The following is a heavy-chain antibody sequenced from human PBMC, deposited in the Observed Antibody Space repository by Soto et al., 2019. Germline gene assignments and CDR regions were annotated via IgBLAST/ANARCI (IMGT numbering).Heavy chain of an antibody. D-gene: IGHD6-6*01. CDR1: GYTFTSYD. CDR2: MNPNSDNT. J-gene: IGHJ4*02. CDR3: ARNVRRVAARPLGY. V-gene: IGHV1-8*01. Sequence: QVQLVQSGAEVKKPGASVKVSCKASGYTFTSYDINWVRQATGQGLEWMGWMNPNSDNTGYAQKFQGRVTMTRNTSISTAYRELSSLRSEDTAVYYCARNVRRVAARPLGYWGQGPLVTVSS.